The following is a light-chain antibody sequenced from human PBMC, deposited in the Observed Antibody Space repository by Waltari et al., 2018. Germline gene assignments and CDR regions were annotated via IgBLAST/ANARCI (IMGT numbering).Light chain of an antibody. CDR2: DVS. Sequence: QSALTQPASVSGSPGQSITISCTGTSSDIGGYNYVSWYQHNPGKVPKLMIFDVSYRPSGISDRFSGSKSGNTASLTISGLQAEDEADYYCSSYTSSSTFVVFGGGTKLTVL. J-gene: IGLJ2*01. CDR1: SSDIGGYNY. V-gene: IGLV2-14*03. CDR3: SSYTSSSTFVV.